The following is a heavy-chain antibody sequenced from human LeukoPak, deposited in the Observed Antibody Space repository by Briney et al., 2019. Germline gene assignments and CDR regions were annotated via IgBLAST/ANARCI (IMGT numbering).Heavy chain of an antibody. J-gene: IGHJ4*02. Sequence: GGSLRLSCAASGFTFDDYAMHWVRQVPGKGLEWVSGISWDSGSIVYADSVKGRFTISRDNAKNSLYLQMNSLRAEDTALYYCAKDISAVAGGGFDYWGQGTLVTVSS. CDR3: AKDISAVAGGGFDY. CDR1: GFTFDDYA. D-gene: IGHD6-19*01. CDR2: ISWDSGSI. V-gene: IGHV3-9*01.